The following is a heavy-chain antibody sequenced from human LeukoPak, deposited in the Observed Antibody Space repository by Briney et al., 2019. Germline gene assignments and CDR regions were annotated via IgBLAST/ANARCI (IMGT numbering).Heavy chain of an antibody. CDR2: ISAYNGNT. J-gene: IGHJ4*02. Sequence: GASVKVSCTASGYTFTSYGISWVRQAPGQGLEWMGWISAYNGNTNNAQKLQGRVTMTTDTSTSTAYMELRSLRSDDTAVYYCARDGGFDPDYYFDYWGQGTLVTVSS. V-gene: IGHV1-18*04. CDR1: GYTFTSYG. CDR3: ARDGGFDPDYYFDY. D-gene: IGHD3-16*01.